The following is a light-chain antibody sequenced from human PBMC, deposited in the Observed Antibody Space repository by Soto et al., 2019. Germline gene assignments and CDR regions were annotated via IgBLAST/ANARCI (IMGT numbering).Light chain of an antibody. J-gene: IGLJ1*01. CDR3: GTWDSSLSIFV. CDR2: END. CDR1: SSSIGNYY. V-gene: IGLV1-51*02. Sequence: VLTQPPSVSAAPGQNVTMSCSGGSSSIGNYYVSWHQQLPGTAPKLLIYENDKRPSGIPDRFSGSKSGTSATLGITGLQTGDEADYYCGTWDSSLSIFVFGNGTKVTVL.